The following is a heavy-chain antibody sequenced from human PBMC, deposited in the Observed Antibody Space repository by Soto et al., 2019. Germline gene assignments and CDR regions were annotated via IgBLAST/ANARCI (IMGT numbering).Heavy chain of an antibody. Sequence: SETLSLTCVVYGGSFSGHFWSWIRQPPGKGLEWIGEINHSGSANYNPSLKSRVTISVDTSKNQFSLKLTSVTAADTAVYYCAGWAVGIMIFGVPKDYWSQGTQVTVTS. CDR3: AGWAVGIMIFGVPKDY. CDR2: INHSGSA. J-gene: IGHJ4*02. CDR1: GGSFSGHF. D-gene: IGHD3-3*01. V-gene: IGHV4-34*01.